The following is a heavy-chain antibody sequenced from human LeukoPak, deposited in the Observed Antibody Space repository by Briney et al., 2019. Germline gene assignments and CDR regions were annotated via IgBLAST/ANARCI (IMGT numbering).Heavy chain of an antibody. V-gene: IGHV3-33*01. J-gene: IGHJ6*02. CDR1: GFTFSSYG. CDR2: IWYDGSNK. D-gene: IGHD6-13*01. CDR3: ARAVGSSSWYGYYYYYGMDV. Sequence: PGGPLRLSCAASGFTFSSYGMHWVRQAPGKGLEWVAVIWYDGSNKYYADSVKGRFTISRDNSKNTLYLQMNSLRAEDTAVYYCARAVGSSSWYGYYYYYGMDVWGQGTTVTVSS.